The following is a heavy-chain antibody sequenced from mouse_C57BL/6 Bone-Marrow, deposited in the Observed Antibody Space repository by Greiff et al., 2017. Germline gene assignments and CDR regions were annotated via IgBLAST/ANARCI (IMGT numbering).Heavy chain of an antibody. CDR2: IDPETGGT. J-gene: IGHJ3*01. CDR3: TRLRAILVEEGDDYDVSFAY. CDR1: GYTFTDYE. D-gene: IGHD2-4*01. Sequence: QVQLQQSGAELVRPGASVTLSCKASGYTFTDYEMHWVKQTPVHGLEWIGAIDPETGGTAYNQKFKGKAILTADKSSSTAYMELRSLTSEDSAVYYCTRLRAILVEEGDDYDVSFAYWGQGTLVTVSA. V-gene: IGHV1-15*01.